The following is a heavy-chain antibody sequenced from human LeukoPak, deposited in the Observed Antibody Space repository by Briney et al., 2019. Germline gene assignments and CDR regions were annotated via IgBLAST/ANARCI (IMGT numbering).Heavy chain of an antibody. CDR2: VYYGGST. CDR3: AREKALIDHYDFSGYDWEY. D-gene: IGHD3-22*01. Sequence: SETLSLTCAVSGYSISTLANWGWIRQSPGKGLEWIGSVYYGGSTYYNPSLKSRVTISVDTSKNQFYLNLTSVTAADTAVYYCAREKALIDHYDFSGYDWEYWGPGSLVIVSS. CDR1: GYSISTLAN. V-gene: IGHV4-38-2*02. J-gene: IGHJ4*02.